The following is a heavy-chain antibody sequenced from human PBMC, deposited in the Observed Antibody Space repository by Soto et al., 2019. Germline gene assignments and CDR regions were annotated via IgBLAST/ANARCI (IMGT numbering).Heavy chain of an antibody. V-gene: IGHV3-66*01. CDR3: ARDPWAADY. D-gene: IGHD3-16*01. J-gene: IGHJ4*02. Sequence: EVQLVESGGGLVQPGGSLRLSCAAYGFTVSTKYMSWVRQAPGKGLEWVSVIYSGGSTFYADSVRGRFTISRDNSKNTVNLQMNSLRAEDTAVYYCARDPWAADYLGQGTLVTVSS. CDR1: GFTVSTKY. CDR2: IYSGGST.